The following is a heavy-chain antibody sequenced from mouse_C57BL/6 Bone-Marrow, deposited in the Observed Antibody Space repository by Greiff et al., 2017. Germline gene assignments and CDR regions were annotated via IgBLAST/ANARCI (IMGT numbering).Heavy chain of an antibody. V-gene: IGHV1-55*01. Sequence: QVHVKQPGAELVKPGASVKMSCKASGYTFTSYWITWVKQRPGQGLEWIGDIYPGSGSTNYNEKFKSKATLTVDTSSSTAYMQLSSLTSEDSAVYYCASSGLLWLRLWDYWGQGTTLTVSS. CDR2: IYPGSGST. CDR1: GYTFTSYW. CDR3: ASSGLLWLRLWDY. D-gene: IGHD2-2*01. J-gene: IGHJ2*01.